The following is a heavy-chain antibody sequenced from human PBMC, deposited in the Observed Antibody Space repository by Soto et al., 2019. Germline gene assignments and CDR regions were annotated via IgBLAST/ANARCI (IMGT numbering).Heavy chain of an antibody. CDR2: ISYDGSNK. V-gene: IGHV3-30-3*01. D-gene: IGHD3-10*01. J-gene: IGHJ5*02. CDR1: GFTFSSYA. CDR3: ARDSSWFGELSHVLDP. Sequence: GGSLRLSCAASGFTFSSYAMHWVRQAPGKGLEWVAVISYDGSNKYYADSVKGRFTISRDNSKNTLYLQMNSLRAEDTAVYYCARDSSWFGELSHVLDPWGQGTLVTVSS.